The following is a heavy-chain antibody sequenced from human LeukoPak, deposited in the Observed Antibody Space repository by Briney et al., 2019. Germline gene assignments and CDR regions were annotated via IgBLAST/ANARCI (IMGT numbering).Heavy chain of an antibody. Sequence: GGSLRLSCAVSGFTFRSYEMNWVRQAPGKGLEWVSYISDTGSTIYYADSVRGRFTISRDNAKNSLFLQMNSLRAEDTAVYYCAREGIAVAGSFLDYWGQGTLVTVSS. CDR1: GFTFRSYE. D-gene: IGHD6-19*01. CDR2: ISDTGSTI. J-gene: IGHJ4*02. CDR3: AREGIAVAGSFLDY. V-gene: IGHV3-48*03.